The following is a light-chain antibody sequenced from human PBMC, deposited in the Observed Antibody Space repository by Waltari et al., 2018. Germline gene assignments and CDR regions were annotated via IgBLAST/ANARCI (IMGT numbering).Light chain of an antibody. J-gene: IGKJ3*01. Sequence: DIQMTQSPSFLSASVGDRVTITCRASQRISSYLNWYQMKPGRAPELLIYAASSLQSGVPSRFSGSGSDTEFTLTISSLQPDDFATYYCQQTYSLFTFGPGTKVDFK. CDR1: QRISSY. V-gene: IGKV1-39*01. CDR2: AAS. CDR3: QQTYSLFT.